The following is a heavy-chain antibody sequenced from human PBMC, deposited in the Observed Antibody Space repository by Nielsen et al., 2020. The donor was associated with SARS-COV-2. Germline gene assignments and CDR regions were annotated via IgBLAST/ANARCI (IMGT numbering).Heavy chain of an antibody. CDR2: INPSGGST. J-gene: IGHJ6*02. CDR1: GYTFTSYY. D-gene: IGHD3-22*01. Sequence: VKVSCKASGYTFTSYYMHWVRQAPGQGLEWMGIINPSGGSTSYAQKFQGRVTMTRDTSTSTVYMELSSLRSEDTAVYYCARDYAYYYDSSGYYYHFYYGMDVWGQGTTVTVSS. V-gene: IGHV1-46*01. CDR3: ARDYAYYYDSSGYYYHFYYGMDV.